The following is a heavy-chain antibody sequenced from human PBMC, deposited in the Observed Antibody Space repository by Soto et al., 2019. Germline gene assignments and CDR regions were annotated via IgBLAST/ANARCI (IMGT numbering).Heavy chain of an antibody. CDR2: ISSGSSTI. CDR1: GFTFSSYS. CDR3: ARAIIGERGF. D-gene: IGHD3-3*01. J-gene: IGHJ4*02. V-gene: IGHV3-48*01. Sequence: GGSLRLSCAASGFTFSSYSINWVRQAPGKGLEWVSYISSGSSTIFYADSVKGRFTISRDNAKNSLYLQMNSLRVEDTAVYYCARAIIGERGFWGQGTLVTVSS.